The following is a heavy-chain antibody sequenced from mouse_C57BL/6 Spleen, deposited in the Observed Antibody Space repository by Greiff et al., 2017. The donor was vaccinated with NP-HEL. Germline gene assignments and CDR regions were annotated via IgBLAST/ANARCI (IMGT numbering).Heavy chain of an antibody. D-gene: IGHD2-4*01. CDR1: GFTFSDYG. Sequence: EVQLVESGGGLVKPGGSLKLSCAASGFTFSDYGMHWVRQAPEKGLEWVAYISSGSSTIYYADTVKGRFTISRDNAKNTLFLQMTSLRSENTAMYYCARPRYDYDGAWFAYWGQGTLVTVSA. V-gene: IGHV5-17*01. CDR2: ISSGSSTI. J-gene: IGHJ3*01. CDR3: ARPRYDYDGAWFAY.